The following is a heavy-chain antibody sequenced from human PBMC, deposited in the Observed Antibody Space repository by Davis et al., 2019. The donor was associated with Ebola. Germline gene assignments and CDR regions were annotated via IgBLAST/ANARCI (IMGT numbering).Heavy chain of an antibody. CDR3: ASGLVRGESYWYFDL. D-gene: IGHD6-6*01. V-gene: IGHV1-69*10. Sequence: SVKVSCKASGGTFSSYAINWVRQAPGQGLEWMGGIIPILGIANYAQKFQGRVTITADESTSTAYMELSSLRSEDTAVYYCASGLVRGESYWYFDLWGRGTLVTVSS. J-gene: IGHJ2*01. CDR2: IIPILGIA. CDR1: GGTFSSYA.